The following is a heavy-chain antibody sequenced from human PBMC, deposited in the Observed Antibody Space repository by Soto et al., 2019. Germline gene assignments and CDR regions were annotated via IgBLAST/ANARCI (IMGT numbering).Heavy chain of an antibody. CDR1: GGSISSYY. V-gene: IGHV4-59*01. Sequence: PETLSLNCTVSGGSISSYYWSWIRQPPGKGLEWIGYIYYSGSTNYNPSLKSRVTISVDTSKNQFSLKLSSVTAADTAVYYCARDSSSPGWFDPWGQGTLVTVSS. CDR2: IYYSGST. J-gene: IGHJ5*02. CDR3: ARDSSSPGWFDP. D-gene: IGHD6-6*01.